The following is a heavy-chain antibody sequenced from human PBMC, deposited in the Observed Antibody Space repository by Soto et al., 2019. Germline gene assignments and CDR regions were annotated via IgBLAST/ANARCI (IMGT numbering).Heavy chain of an antibody. CDR2: IYYSGST. V-gene: IGHV4-61*08. CDR3: ARENGSGSYHYYYYMDV. D-gene: IGHD3-10*01. J-gene: IGHJ6*03. CDR1: GGSISGGVGGLYY. Sequence: SETLSLTCTVSGGSISGGVGGLYYWSWIRQPPGKGPEWIGYIYYSGSTNYNPSLKSRVTISVDTSKNQFSLKLSSVTAADTAVYYCARENGSGSYHYYYYMDVWGKGTTVTVSS.